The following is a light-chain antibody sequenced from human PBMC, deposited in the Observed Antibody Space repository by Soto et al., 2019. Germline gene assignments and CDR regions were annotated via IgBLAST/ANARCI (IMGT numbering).Light chain of an antibody. CDR3: QPYNSDPGT. CDR1: QSISSW. J-gene: IGKJ1*01. CDR2: DAS. Sequence: DMQVTQSPSTLRARGGDRVSITCRASQSISSWLAWYQQKPGKAPKLLIYDASSLESGVPSRFSCSGPGTEFALTLRCLQPDYFATHICQPYNSDPGTFAQGTKVDIK. V-gene: IGKV1-5*01.